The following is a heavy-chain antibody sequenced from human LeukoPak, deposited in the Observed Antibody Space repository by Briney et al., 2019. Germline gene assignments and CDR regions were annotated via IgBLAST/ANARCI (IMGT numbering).Heavy chain of an antibody. J-gene: IGHJ5*02. CDR2: IYYSGST. CDR3: ARWRSYDYSKNWFDP. CDR1: GGSISSGGYS. V-gene: IGHV4-61*08. Sequence: SETLSLTCAVSGGSISSGGYSWSWIRQPPGKGLEWIGYIYYSGSTNYNPSLKSRVTISVDTSKNQFSLKLSSVTAADTAVYYCARWRSYDYSKNWFDPWGQGTLVTVSS. D-gene: IGHD4-11*01.